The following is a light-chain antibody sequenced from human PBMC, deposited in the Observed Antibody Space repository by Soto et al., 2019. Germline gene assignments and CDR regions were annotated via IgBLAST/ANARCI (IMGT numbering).Light chain of an antibody. CDR2: DAS. J-gene: IGKJ4*01. CDR1: ETVGNY. Sequence: EIVLTQSPGTLSLSPGERATLSCRASETVGNYLAWYQQKPGQAPRLVIFDASNRASGIPDRFSGRGSGTDFTLTISRLEVEDFAVYYGQQYGRSLLTFGGGTKVEIK. CDR3: QQYGRSLLT. V-gene: IGKV3-20*01.